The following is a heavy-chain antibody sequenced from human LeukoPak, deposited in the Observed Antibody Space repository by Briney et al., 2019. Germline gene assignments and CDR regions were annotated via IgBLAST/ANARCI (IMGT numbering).Heavy chain of an antibody. J-gene: IGHJ4*02. D-gene: IGHD6-13*01. V-gene: IGHV4-4*07. Sequence: SETLSLTCTVSGGSISSYYWSWIRQPAGKGLEGIGRIYTSGSTNYNPSLKSRVTMSVDTSKNQFSLKLSSVTAADTAVYYCARERGLGKSSSWYIDYWGQGTLVTVSS. CDR2: IYTSGST. CDR1: GGSISSYY. CDR3: ARERGLGKSSSWYIDY.